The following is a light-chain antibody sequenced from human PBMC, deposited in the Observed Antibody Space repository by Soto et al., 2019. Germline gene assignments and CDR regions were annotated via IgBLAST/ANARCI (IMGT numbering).Light chain of an antibody. J-gene: IGKJ4*01. CDR2: GAS. V-gene: IGKV3-20*01. CDR1: QSVSSSY. CDR3: QQYGSSPPLT. Sequence: EIVLTQSPGTLSXSXGXXXXXXXXXXQSVSSSYLAWYQQKPGQAPRLLIYGASSRATGIPDRFSGSGSGTDFTLTISRLEPEDFAVYYCQQYGSSPPLTFGGGTKV.